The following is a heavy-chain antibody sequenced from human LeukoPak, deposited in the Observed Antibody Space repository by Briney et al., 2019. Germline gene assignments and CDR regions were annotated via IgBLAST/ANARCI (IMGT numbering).Heavy chain of an antibody. CDR3: ARDLQRHDAFDI. J-gene: IGHJ3*02. V-gene: IGHV4-59*11. Sequence: PSETLSLTCSVSADTISSHYWSWIRQSPGEGLEWIGYVSYSGTTNYNPSLKSRVTISVDTAKNQFSLKLTSVIAADTAVYYCARDLQRHDAFDIWGQGTMVTVSS. CDR2: VSYSGTT. CDR1: ADTISSHY.